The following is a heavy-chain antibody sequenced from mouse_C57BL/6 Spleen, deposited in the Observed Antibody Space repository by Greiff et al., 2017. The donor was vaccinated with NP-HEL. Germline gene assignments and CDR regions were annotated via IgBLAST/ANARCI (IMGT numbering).Heavy chain of an antibody. CDR2: IYPRSGNT. CDR1: GYTFTSYG. CDR3: ARSGDRTDYAMDY. Sequence: QVQLQQSGAELARPGASVKLSCKASGYTFTSYGISWVKQRTGQGLEWIGEIYPRSGNTYYNEKFKGKATLTADKSSSTAYMELRSLTSEDSAVYFCARSGDRTDYAMDYWGQGTSVTVSS. D-gene: IGHD1-1*01. J-gene: IGHJ4*01. V-gene: IGHV1-81*01.